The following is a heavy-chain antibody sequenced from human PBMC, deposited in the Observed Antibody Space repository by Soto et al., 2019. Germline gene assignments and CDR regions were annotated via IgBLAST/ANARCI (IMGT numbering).Heavy chain of an antibody. CDR1: GGSISNYY. J-gene: IGHJ5*02. Sequence: SETLSLTCTVSGGSISNYYWSRIRQPPGKGLEWIGYIYSTGSTNYNPSLKSRVTLSVDTSKNQFSLKLSSVTAADTAVYYCARSVDPWGQGTLVTVSS. CDR3: ARSVDP. CDR2: IYSTGST. V-gene: IGHV4-59*12.